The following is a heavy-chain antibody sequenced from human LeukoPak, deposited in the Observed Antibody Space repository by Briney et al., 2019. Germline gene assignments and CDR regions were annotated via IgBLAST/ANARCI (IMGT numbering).Heavy chain of an antibody. CDR2: ISGSGGST. D-gene: IGHD4-17*01. J-gene: IGHJ4*02. Sequence: HSGGSLRLSCAASGFTFSSYAMSWVRQAPGKGLEWVSAISGSGGSTYYADSVKGRFTISRDNSKNTLYLQMNSLRAEDTAVYYCAREGWDYGDYLPPIGGYFDYWGQGTLVTVSS. V-gene: IGHV3-23*01. CDR1: GFTFSSYA. CDR3: AREGWDYGDYLPPIGGYFDY.